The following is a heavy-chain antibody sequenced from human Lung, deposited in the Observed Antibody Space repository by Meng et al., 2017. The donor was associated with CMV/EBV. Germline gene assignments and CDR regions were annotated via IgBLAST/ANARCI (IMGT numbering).Heavy chain of an antibody. Sequence: ASVXVSXXASGYTFTSYGISWVRQAPGQGLEWMGWISAYNGNTNYAQKLQGRVTMTTDTSTSTAYMELRSLRSDDTAVYYCARNTYYYDSSGYYTAYWGQGXLVTVSS. J-gene: IGHJ4*02. CDR1: GYTFTSYG. D-gene: IGHD3-22*01. V-gene: IGHV1-18*01. CDR3: ARNTYYYDSSGYYTAY. CDR2: ISAYNGNT.